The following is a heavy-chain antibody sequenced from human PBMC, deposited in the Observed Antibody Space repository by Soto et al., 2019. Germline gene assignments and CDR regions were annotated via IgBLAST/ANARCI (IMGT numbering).Heavy chain of an antibody. V-gene: IGHV4-59*01. J-gene: IGHJ5*02. CDR3: ARDGGYCGGDCYGWFDP. CDR2: IYYSGST. D-gene: IGHD2-21*02. CDR1: GGSISSYY. Sequence: PSETLSLTCTVSGGSISSYYWSWIRQPPGKGLEWIGYIYYSGSTNYNPSLKSRVTISVDTSKNQFSLKLSSVTAADTAVYYCARDGGYCGGDCYGWFDPWGQGTLVTVSS.